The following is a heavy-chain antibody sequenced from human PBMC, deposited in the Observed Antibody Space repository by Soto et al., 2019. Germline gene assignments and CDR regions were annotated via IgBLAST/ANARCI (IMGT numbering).Heavy chain of an antibody. CDR3: ARDRYYDFWSGHDLNPAYYMDV. CDR1: GGSFSGYY. J-gene: IGHJ6*03. D-gene: IGHD3-3*01. V-gene: IGHV4-59*01. CDR2: IYHSGST. Sequence: PSETLSLTCAVYGGSFSGYYWSWIRQPPGKGLEWIGYIYHSGSTNYNPSLKSRVTISVDTSKNQFSLKLSSVTAADTAVYYCARDRYYDFWSGHDLNPAYYMDVWGKGTTVTVSS.